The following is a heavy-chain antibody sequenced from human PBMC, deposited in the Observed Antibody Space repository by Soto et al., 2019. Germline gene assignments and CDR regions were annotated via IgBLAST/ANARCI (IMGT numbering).Heavy chain of an antibody. CDR1: GYTFTGYY. Sequence: ASVKVSCKASGYTFTGYYMHCVRQAPGQGLEWMGWINPNSGGTNYAQKFQGWVTMTRDTSISTAYMELSRLRSDDTAVYYCARRGYCSGGSCYPVDAFDIWGQGTMVTVSS. J-gene: IGHJ3*02. V-gene: IGHV1-2*04. CDR2: INPNSGGT. D-gene: IGHD2-15*01. CDR3: ARRGYCSGGSCYPVDAFDI.